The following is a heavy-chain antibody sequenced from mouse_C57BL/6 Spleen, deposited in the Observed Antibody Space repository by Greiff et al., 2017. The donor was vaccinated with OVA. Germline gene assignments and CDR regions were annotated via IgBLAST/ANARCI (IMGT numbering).Heavy chain of an antibody. V-gene: IGHV1-82*01. CDR3: ARGYYDYDEYYFDY. J-gene: IGHJ2*01. Sequence: QVQLQQSGPELVKPGASVKISCKASGYAFSSSWMNWVKQRPGKGLEWIGRIYPGDGDTNYNGKFKGKATLTADKSSSTAYLQLSSLPSEDSAVYVCARGYYDYDEYYFDYWGQGTTLTVSS. CDR2: IYPGDGDT. D-gene: IGHD2-4*01. CDR1: GYAFSSSW.